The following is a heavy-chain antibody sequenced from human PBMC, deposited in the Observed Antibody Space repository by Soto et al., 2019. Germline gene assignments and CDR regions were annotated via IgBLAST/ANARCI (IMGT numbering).Heavy chain of an antibody. Sequence: GGSLRLSCAASGFTFSSYGMHWVRQAPGKGLEWVAVISYDGSNKYYADSVKGRFTISRDNSKNTLYLQMNSLRAEDTAVYYCAKDRVPYSSSSYYFDYWGQGTLVTVSS. CDR3: AKDRVPYSSSSYYFDY. CDR2: ISYDGSNK. D-gene: IGHD6-13*01. V-gene: IGHV3-30*18. CDR1: GFTFSSYG. J-gene: IGHJ4*02.